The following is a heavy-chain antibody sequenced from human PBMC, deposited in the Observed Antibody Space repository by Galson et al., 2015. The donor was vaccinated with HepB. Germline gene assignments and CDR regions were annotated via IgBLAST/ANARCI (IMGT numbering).Heavy chain of an antibody. CDR2: ISGSGGST. D-gene: IGHD5-18*01. CDR1: GFTFSNYY. Sequence: SLRLSCAASGFTFSNYYMGWIRQAPGKGLEWVSAISGSGGSTYYADSVKGRLTISRDNSKNTLYLQMNSLRAEDTAVYYCASRLEGGIQLWFFYYGMDVWGQGTTVTVSS. J-gene: IGHJ6*02. CDR3: ASRLEGGIQLWFFYYGMDV. V-gene: IGHV3-23*01.